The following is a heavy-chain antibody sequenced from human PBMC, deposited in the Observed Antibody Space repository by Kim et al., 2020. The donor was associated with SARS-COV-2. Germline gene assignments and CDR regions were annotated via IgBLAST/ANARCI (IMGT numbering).Heavy chain of an antibody. J-gene: IGHJ4*02. D-gene: IGHD4-17*01. V-gene: IGHV4-34*01. Sequence: FNPSLKSRVSISVDASKNQFSLKLSSVTAADTAVYYCASLPYGDDDFDYWGQGTLVTVSS. CDR3: ASLPYGDDDFDY.